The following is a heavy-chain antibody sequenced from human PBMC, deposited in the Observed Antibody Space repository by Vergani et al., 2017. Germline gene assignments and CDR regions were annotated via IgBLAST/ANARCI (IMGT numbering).Heavy chain of an antibody. V-gene: IGHV4-4*02. CDR1: GGSISSSNW. Sequence: QVQLQESGPGLVKPSGTLSLTCAVPGGSISSSNWWSWVRQPPGKGLEWIGEICHSGSNNYNPSLKSRVTISVDKSKNQFSLKLSSVTAADTAVYYCASTHCSGGSCYLDSYYYYGMDVWGQGTTVTVSS. D-gene: IGHD2-15*01. CDR2: ICHSGSN. J-gene: IGHJ6*02. CDR3: ASTHCSGGSCYLDSYYYYGMDV.